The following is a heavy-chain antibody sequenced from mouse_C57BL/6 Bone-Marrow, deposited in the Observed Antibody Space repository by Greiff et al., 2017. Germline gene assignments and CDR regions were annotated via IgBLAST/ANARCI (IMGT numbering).Heavy chain of an antibody. D-gene: IGHD5-1*01. Sequence: VQLQQSGPELVKPGASVKISCKASGYKFTDYYMNWVKQSHGKSLEWIGDINPNNGGTSYNQKFKGKATLTVDKSSSTAYMELRSLTSEDSAVYYCAREYLFDYWGQGTTLTVSA. CDR2: INPNNGGT. V-gene: IGHV1-26*01. CDR3: AREYLFDY. CDR1: GYKFTDYY. J-gene: IGHJ2*01.